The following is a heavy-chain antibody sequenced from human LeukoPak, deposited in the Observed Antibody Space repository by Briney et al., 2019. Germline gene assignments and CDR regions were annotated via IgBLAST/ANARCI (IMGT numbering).Heavy chain of an antibody. CDR2: IKSKTDGGTT. D-gene: IGHD2-15*01. CDR3: AKDLVRSGGSRGLFDY. CDR1: GFTFSNAW. J-gene: IGHJ4*02. V-gene: IGHV3-15*01. Sequence: GGSLRLSCAASGFTFSNAWMSWVRQAPGKGLEWVGRIKSKTDGGTTDYAAPVKGRFTISRDDSKNTLYLQMHSLRAEDTAVYYCAKDLVRSGGSRGLFDYWGQGTLVTVSS.